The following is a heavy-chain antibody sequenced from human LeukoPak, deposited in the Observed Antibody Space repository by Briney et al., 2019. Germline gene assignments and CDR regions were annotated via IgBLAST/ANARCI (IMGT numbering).Heavy chain of an antibody. V-gene: IGHV3-7*04. D-gene: IGHD2-8*01. CDR1: GFTFSNCW. J-gene: IGHJ4*02. Sequence: GGSLRLSCAASGFTFSNCWMTWVRRTPGKGLEWVAVIKEDGSNKYYVDSVKGRFTISRDNAKNSLYLQMDSLRDEDTAVYYCARGTRRTPGVYWGQGTPVTVSS. CDR2: IKEDGSNK. CDR3: ARGTRRTPGVY.